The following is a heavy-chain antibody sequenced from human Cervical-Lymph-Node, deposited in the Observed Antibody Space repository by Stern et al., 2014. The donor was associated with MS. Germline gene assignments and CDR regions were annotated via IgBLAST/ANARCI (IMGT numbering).Heavy chain of an antibody. CDR3: ARDTSSPERSDW. V-gene: IGHV3-53*01. Sequence: VQLVESGGGVIQPGGSLRLSCTASGFTVSRDYMTWVRQAPGKWLEWVSLITSVGSTFYTDSVKGRFTISRDDTKNTVYLHMTSLRAEDTAMYYCARDTSSPERSDWWGQGTLVTVSS. CDR2: ITSVGST. CDR1: GFTVSRDY. J-gene: IGHJ4*02. D-gene: IGHD1-1*01.